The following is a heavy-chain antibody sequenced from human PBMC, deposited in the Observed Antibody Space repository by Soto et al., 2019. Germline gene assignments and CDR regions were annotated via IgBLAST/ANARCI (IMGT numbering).Heavy chain of an antibody. Sequence: QVQLVESGGGVVQPGRSLRLSCAASGFTFSSYAMHWVRQAPGKGLEWVAVMSYDGSNKYSADSVKGRFTISRDNSKNTLYLQMNSLRAEDTAVYYCARARLYGELDYWGQGTLVTVSS. CDR2: MSYDGSNK. CDR1: GFTFSSYA. D-gene: IGHD4-17*01. J-gene: IGHJ4*02. V-gene: IGHV3-30-3*01. CDR3: ARARLYGELDY.